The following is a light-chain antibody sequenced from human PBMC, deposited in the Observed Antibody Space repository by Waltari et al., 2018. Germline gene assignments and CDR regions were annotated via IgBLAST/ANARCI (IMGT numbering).Light chain of an antibody. CDR1: QSVGSY. V-gene: IGKV3-11*01. J-gene: IGKJ2*01. Sequence: EIVLTQSPAPLSLSPGDPATLSCRASQSVGSYLAWSQQKPGQPPRLLIYDASNRATGVPARFRGSGSGTDFTLTISSLEAEDFAVYYCQQRSSWTPHTFGQGARLEIK. CDR2: DAS. CDR3: QQRSSWTPHT.